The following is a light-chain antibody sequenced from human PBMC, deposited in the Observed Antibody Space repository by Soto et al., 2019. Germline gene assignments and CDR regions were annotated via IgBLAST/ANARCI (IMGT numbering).Light chain of an antibody. CDR1: SSDVGGYNY. CDR2: EVS. CDR3: SSYTTSITLV. V-gene: IGLV2-14*01. J-gene: IGLJ2*01. Sequence: QSALTQPASVSGSPGQSITISCTGTSSDVGGYNYVSWYQQHPGKAPELMIYEVSNRPSGVSNRFSGSKSGNTASLTISGLLAEDEADYYCSSYTTSITLVFGGGTKLTVL.